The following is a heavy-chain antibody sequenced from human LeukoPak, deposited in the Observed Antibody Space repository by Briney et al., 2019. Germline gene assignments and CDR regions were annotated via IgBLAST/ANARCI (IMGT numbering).Heavy chain of an antibody. CDR1: GFTFSNYA. J-gene: IGHJ6*04. V-gene: IGHV3-48*04. D-gene: IGHD3-10*02. CDR3: AELGITMIGGV. CDR2: ISSSSSTI. Sequence: GGSLRLSCAASGFTFSNYAMNWVRQAPGKGLEWVSYISSSSSTIYYADSVKGRFTISRDNAKNSLYLQMNSLRAEDTADYYCAELGITMIGGVWGKGTTVTISS.